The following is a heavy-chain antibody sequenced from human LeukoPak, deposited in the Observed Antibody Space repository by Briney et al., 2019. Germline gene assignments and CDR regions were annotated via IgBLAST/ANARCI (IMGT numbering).Heavy chain of an antibody. CDR3: ARAGYGDSDFDY. CDR2: VHHSGST. Sequence: PSETLSLTCAVSNDSVSSSNWWNWVRQSPGKGLEWIGEVHHSGSTHYNPSLKSRVTISVDKSKNHFSLKLTSVTAADTAVYYCARAGYGDSDFDYWGQGTLVTVSS. J-gene: IGHJ4*02. D-gene: IGHD4-17*01. V-gene: IGHV4-4*02. CDR1: NDSVSSSNW.